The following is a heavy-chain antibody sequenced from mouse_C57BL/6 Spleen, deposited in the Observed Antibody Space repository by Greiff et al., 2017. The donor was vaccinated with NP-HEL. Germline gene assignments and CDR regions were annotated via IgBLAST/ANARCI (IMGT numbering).Heavy chain of an antibody. J-gene: IGHJ2*01. D-gene: IGHD2-3*01. Sequence: QVQLQQPGAELVMPGASVKLSCKASGYTFTSYWMHWVKQRPGQGLEWIGEIDPSDSYTNYNQKFKGKSTLTVAKSSSTAYMQLSSLTSEDSAVYYCARDDGYYDYWGQGTTLTVSS. V-gene: IGHV1-69*01. CDR2: IDPSDSYT. CDR1: GYTFTSYW. CDR3: ARDDGYYDY.